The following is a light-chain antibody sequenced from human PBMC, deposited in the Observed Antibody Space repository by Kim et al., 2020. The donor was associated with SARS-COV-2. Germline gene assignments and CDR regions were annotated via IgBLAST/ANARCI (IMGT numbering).Light chain of an antibody. Sequence: ASVGASITIPCRASQSISTNLNWYQQKSGKAPKLLIYAASSLQGGVPSRFSGSGSGTDFTLTISSLQPEDSATYYCQQSNSTPLTFGGGTKVDIK. CDR3: QQSNSTPLT. CDR1: QSISTN. V-gene: IGKV1-39*01. J-gene: IGKJ4*01. CDR2: AAS.